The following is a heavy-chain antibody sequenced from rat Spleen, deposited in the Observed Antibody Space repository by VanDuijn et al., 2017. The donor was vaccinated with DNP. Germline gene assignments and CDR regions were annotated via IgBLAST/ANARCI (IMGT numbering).Heavy chain of an antibody. CDR3: TRGDDY. Sequence: QVQLKESGPGLVQPSQTLSLTCTVSGFSLTSYGVSWVRQPPGKGLEWIAAISSGGSTYYNSALKSRLSISRDTSKSQVFLKMNSLQTEDTAIYFCTRGDDYWGQGVMVTVSS. CDR2: ISSGGST. J-gene: IGHJ2*01. CDR1: GFSLTSYG. V-gene: IGHV2S12*01.